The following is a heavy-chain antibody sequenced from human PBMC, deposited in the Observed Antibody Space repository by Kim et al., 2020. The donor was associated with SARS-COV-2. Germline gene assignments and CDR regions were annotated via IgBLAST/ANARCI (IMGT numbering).Heavy chain of an antibody. CDR1: GFTFSSYA. V-gene: IGHV3-23*01. CDR3: AKDLWHGSHIWFGEPLGYYYYYGMDV. J-gene: IGHJ6*02. D-gene: IGHD3-10*01. Sequence: GGSLRLSCAASGFTFSSYAMSWVRQAPGKGLEWVSAISGSGGSTYYADSVKGRFTISRDNSKNTLYLQMNSLRAEDTAVYYCAKDLWHGSHIWFGEPLGYYYYYGMDVWGQGTTVIVSS. CDR2: ISGSGGST.